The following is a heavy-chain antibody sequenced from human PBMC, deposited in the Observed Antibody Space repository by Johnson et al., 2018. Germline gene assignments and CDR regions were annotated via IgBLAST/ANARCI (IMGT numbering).Heavy chain of an antibody. CDR3: ARDRDYDILTGYSSYYYGMDV. CDR2: IIPIFGTA. CDR1: GGTFSSYA. J-gene: IGHJ6*02. V-gene: IGHV1-69*01. D-gene: IGHD3-9*01. Sequence: VQLVESGAEVQKPGSSVKVSCKASGGTFSSYAISWVRQAPGQGLEWMGGIIPIFGTANYAQKFQGSVTITADESTSTAYMGLCSLRSEDTAVYYWARDRDYDILTGYSSYYYGMDVWGQGTTVTVSS.